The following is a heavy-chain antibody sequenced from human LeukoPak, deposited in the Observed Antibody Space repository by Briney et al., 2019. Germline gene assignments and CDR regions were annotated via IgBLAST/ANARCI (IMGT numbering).Heavy chain of an antibody. CDR3: AKEQGSSGWYGYDAFDI. CDR2: ISGSGGST. J-gene: IGHJ3*02. Sequence: PGRSLRLSCAASGFTFSSYAMSWVRQAPGKGPEWVSAISGSGGSTYYADSVKGRFTISRDNSKNTLYLQMNSLRAEDTAVYYCAKEQGSSGWYGYDAFDIWGQGTMVTVSS. CDR1: GFTFSSYA. D-gene: IGHD6-19*01. V-gene: IGHV3-23*01.